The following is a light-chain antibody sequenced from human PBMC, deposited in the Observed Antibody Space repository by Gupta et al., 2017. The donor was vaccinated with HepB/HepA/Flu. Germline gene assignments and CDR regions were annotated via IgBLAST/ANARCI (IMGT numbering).Light chain of an antibody. CDR1: QSVRSSY. J-gene: IGKJ1*01. V-gene: IGKV3-20*01. CDR3: QQYGSSRT. Sequence: EIVLAQSPGTLSLSPGERATLSCRASQSVRSSYLAWYQQKPGQAPRLLIYGTSSRATGIPDRFSGCGSGTDFTLTISRLEPEDFAVYYCQQYGSSRTFGQGTKVEVK. CDR2: GTS.